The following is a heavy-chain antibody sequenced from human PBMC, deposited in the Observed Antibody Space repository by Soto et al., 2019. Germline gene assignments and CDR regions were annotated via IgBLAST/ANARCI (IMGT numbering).Heavy chain of an antibody. V-gene: IGHV4-39*01. CDR2: IYYSGHT. D-gene: IGHD3-3*01. J-gene: IGHJ4*02. CDR1: GGSISNSSYY. CDR3: AAFTVFGVVVSS. Sequence: SETLSLTCTVSGGSISNSSYYWGWIRQPPGKGLEWIGNIYYSGHTYYNPSLKSRVTISVDTSKTQFSLRLSSVTAADTAVYYCAAFTVFGVVVSSWGQGTLVTV.